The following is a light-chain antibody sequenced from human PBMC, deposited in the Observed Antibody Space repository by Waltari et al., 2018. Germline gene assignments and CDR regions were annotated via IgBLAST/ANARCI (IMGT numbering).Light chain of an antibody. CDR3: CAYAGTNTVV. Sequence: QSALTQPASVSGSPGQSITISCPGTSSDIGGYNYVSWYQQHPGKAPKLMIYDVNKRPSEVSNRCYGSKSGNTSSLTSSGLQAGDEADYYCCAYAGTNTVVFGGGTKLTVL. V-gene: IGLV2-23*02. CDR2: DVN. CDR1: SSDIGGYNY. J-gene: IGLJ2*01.